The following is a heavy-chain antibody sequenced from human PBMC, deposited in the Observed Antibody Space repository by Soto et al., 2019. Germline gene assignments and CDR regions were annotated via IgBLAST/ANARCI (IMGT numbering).Heavy chain of an antibody. D-gene: IGHD6-13*01. J-gene: IGHJ5*02. CDR2: FSGSGGST. Sequence: EVQLLESGGGWVQPGGSLRLSCAASGFTFSSYAMSWVRQAPGKGLEWVSAFSGSGGSTYYADSVKGRLTISRDNSKNTLYLQMNSLRAEDTAVYYCAKEIAAAGTWGWFDPWGQGTLVTVSS. CDR1: GFTFSSYA. CDR3: AKEIAAAGTWGWFDP. V-gene: IGHV3-23*01.